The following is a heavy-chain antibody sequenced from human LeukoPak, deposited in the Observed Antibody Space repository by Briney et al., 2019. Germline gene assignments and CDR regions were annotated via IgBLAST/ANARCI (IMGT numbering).Heavy chain of an antibody. Sequence: SETLSLTCTVSGGSISSYYWSWIRQPPGKGLEWIEYIYYSGSTNYNSSLKSRVTISVDTSKSQLSLKLSSVTAADTAVYYCARMYSSGWYFDLWGRGTLVTVSS. D-gene: IGHD6-19*01. CDR2: IYYSGST. CDR1: GGSISSYY. V-gene: IGHV4-59*01. CDR3: ARMYSSGWYFDL. J-gene: IGHJ2*01.